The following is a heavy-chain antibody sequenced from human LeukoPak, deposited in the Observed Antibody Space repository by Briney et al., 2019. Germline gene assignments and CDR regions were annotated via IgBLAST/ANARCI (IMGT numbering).Heavy chain of an antibody. CDR1: GFTFTGYG. D-gene: IGHD5-24*01. V-gene: IGHV3-30*02. Sequence: PGGSLRLSCAASGFTFTGYGMHWVRQAPGRGLEWVAFTLYDGSSQYYPDSLRGRFTISRDNSKNTSFLQMNNLTHGDTAVYYCAKDLLLRQFVLDFWGQGTPVTVSS. CDR2: TLYDGSSQ. CDR3: AKDLLLRQFVLDF. J-gene: IGHJ4*02.